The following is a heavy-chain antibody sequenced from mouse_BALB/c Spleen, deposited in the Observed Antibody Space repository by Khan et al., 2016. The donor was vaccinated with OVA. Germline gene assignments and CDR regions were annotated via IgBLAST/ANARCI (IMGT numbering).Heavy chain of an antibody. V-gene: IGHV1S41*01. CDR3: ARANDYGRSLYAMDY. Sequence: DLVKPGASVKLSCKASGYTFTSYWINWIKQRPGQGLEWIGRLAPGTGSSDYNEMFKGTATLTVDKSSSTAYIQLSSLSSEDSAVSFTARANDYGRSLYAMDYWGQGTSVTVSS. J-gene: IGHJ4*01. CDR2: LAPGTGSS. D-gene: IGHD2-4*01. CDR1: GYTFTSYW.